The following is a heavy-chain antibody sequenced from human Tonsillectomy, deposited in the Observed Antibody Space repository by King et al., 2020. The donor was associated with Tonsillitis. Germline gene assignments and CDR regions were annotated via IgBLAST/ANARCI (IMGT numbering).Heavy chain of an antibody. CDR3: ARGGHSNPYYYDSSGFLN. Sequence: VQLVESGGGLVQPGGSLRLSSAASGFTFSSYEMNWVRQAPGKGLEWVSYISSSGSTIYDGDSVKGRFTIARDNAKNSLYLQMNSLRAEDTAVYYCARGGHSNPYYYDSSGFLNWGQGTLVTVSS. CDR1: GFTFSSYE. CDR2: ISSSGSTI. V-gene: IGHV3-48*03. J-gene: IGHJ4*02. D-gene: IGHD3-22*01.